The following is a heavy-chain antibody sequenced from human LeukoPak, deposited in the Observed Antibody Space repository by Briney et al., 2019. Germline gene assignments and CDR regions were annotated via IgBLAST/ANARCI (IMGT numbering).Heavy chain of an antibody. Sequence: GESLKISCKGSGHSFTSYWIGWVRQMPGKGLGWMGIIYPGDSDTRYSPSFQGQVTISADKSITTAYLQWSSLKASDTAMYYCARRGKYSSSWPPYYYYGMDVWGKGTTVTVSS. V-gene: IGHV5-51*01. CDR1: GHSFTSYW. J-gene: IGHJ6*04. CDR2: IYPGDSDT. CDR3: ARRGKYSSSWPPYYYYGMDV. D-gene: IGHD6-13*01.